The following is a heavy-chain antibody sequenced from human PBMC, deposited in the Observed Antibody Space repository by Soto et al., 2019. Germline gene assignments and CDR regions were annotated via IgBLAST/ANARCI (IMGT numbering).Heavy chain of an antibody. CDR2: IYYSGST. Sequence: LQLQESGPGLVKPSETLSLTCTVSGGSFDITSSYWAWVRQPPGKGLEWIAYIYYSGSTYYNPSLTSRITISVATSTNQLSLRLSSVTAADTAVYYCATIPIVGTKPYYFNSWGQGTLVTVSS. D-gene: IGHD1-26*01. CDR3: ATIPIVGTKPYYFNS. V-gene: IGHV4-39*01. J-gene: IGHJ4*02. CDR1: GGSFDITSSY.